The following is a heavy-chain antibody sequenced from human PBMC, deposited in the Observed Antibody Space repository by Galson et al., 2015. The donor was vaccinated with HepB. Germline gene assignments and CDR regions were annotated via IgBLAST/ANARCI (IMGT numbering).Heavy chain of an antibody. CDR3: IRLGDFPGYSSR. D-gene: IGHD5-12*01. CDR1: GFTFSGSA. V-gene: IGHV3-73*01. J-gene: IGHJ4*02. CDR2: IRSKASNYAT. Sequence: SLRLSCAASGFTFSGSAIHWVRQASGKGPEWVGRIRSKASNYATSYVPSLKGRFTISRDDSKNMAYLHMKSPKTEDTAVYYCIRLGDFPGYSSRWGQGTLVTVSS.